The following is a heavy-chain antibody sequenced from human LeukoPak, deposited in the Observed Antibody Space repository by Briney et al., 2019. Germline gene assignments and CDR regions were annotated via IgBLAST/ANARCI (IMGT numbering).Heavy chain of an antibody. Sequence: ASVKVSCKASGYTFTSYGISWVRQAPGQGLEWMGWISAYNGNTNYAQKLQGRVTMTTDTSTSTANMELRSLRSDDTAVYYCARVAPIMDWFDPGGRGTLATVPS. J-gene: IGHJ5*02. CDR1: GYTFTSYG. D-gene: IGHD3-16*01. V-gene: IGHV1-18*01. CDR2: ISAYNGNT. CDR3: ARVAPIMDWFDP.